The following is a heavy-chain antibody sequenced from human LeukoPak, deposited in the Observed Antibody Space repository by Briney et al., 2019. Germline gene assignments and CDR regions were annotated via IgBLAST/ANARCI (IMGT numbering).Heavy chain of an antibody. CDR1: GYTFTGYY. Sequence: ASVKVSCKASGYTFTGYYMHWVRQAPGQGLEWMGWINPNSGGTNYAQKFQGRVTMTRDTSISTAYMELSRLRSDDTAVYYCARDRFSISQTSHYDSSGYYWGQGTLVTVSS. V-gene: IGHV1-2*02. J-gene: IGHJ4*02. CDR3: ARDRFSISQTSHYDSSGYY. CDR2: INPNSGGT. D-gene: IGHD3-22*01.